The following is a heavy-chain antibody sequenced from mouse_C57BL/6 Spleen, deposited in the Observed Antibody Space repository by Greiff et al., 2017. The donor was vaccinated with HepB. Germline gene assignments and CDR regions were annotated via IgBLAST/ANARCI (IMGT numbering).Heavy chain of an antibody. J-gene: IGHJ4*01. D-gene: IGHD1-1*01. CDR3: TRDDYYGSSLYYAMDY. Sequence: VQLQQSGAELVRPGASVTLSCKASGYTFTDYEMHWVKQTPVHGLEWIGAIDPETGGTAYNQKFKGKAILTADKSSSTAYMELRSLTSEDSAVYYCTRDDYYGSSLYYAMDYWGQGTSVTVSS. CDR1: GYTFTDYE. CDR2: IDPETGGT. V-gene: IGHV1-15*01.